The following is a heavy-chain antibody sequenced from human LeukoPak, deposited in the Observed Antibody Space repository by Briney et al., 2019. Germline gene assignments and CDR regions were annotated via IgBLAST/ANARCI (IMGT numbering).Heavy chain of an antibody. D-gene: IGHD6-13*01. J-gene: IGHJ5*02. CDR3: ARGPQLGYIDP. V-gene: IGHV4-59*01. CDR1: GGSISSYY. Sequence: SETLSLTCTVSGGSISSYYWSWIRQPPGKGLEWIGYIYYSGSTNYNPSLKSRVTISVDTSKNQFSLKLSSVTAADTAVYYCARGPQLGYIDPWGQGTLVTVSS. CDR2: IYYSGST.